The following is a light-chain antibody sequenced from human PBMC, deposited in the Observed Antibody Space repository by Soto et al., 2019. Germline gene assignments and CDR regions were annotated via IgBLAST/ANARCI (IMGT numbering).Light chain of an antibody. J-gene: IGLJ2*01. CDR3: QSAANSGTYVV. Sequence: SYELTQSPSVSVSPGQTATITCSGDVLPKQYAFWYQQKPGQAPVLVIYKDSERPSGIPERFSGSSSGTTVTLTISGVQAEDEADYYCQSAANSGTYVVFGGGTKVTVL. CDR1: VLPKQY. V-gene: IGLV3-25*03. CDR2: KDS.